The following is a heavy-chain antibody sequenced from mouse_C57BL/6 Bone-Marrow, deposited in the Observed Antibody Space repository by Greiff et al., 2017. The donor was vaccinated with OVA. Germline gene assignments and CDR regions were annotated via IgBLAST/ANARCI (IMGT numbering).Heavy chain of an antibody. CDR3: AREWLLQENWYFDV. D-gene: IGHD2-3*01. Sequence: EVQRVESEGGLVQPGRSMKLSCTGSGFTFSDYYMAWVRQVPEKGLEWVANINYDGSSTYYLDSLKSRFIISRDNAKNILYLQMSSLKSEDTATYYCAREWLLQENWYFDVWGTGTTVTVSS. CDR2: INYDGSST. V-gene: IGHV5-16*01. CDR1: GFTFSDYY. J-gene: IGHJ1*03.